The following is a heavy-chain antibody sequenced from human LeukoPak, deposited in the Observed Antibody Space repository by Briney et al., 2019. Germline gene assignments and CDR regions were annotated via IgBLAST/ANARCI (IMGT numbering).Heavy chain of an antibody. V-gene: IGHV3-11*04. D-gene: IGHD3-22*01. Sequence: GGSLRLSCAASGFTFSDYYMSWTRQAPGKGLEWVSYISSSSSSIYYADSVRGRFTISRDNAKKSLYLQMNSLRAEDTAVYYCAREAISGYSDWGQGTLFTVSS. J-gene: IGHJ4*02. CDR3: AREAISGYSD. CDR2: ISSSSSSI. CDR1: GFTFSDYY.